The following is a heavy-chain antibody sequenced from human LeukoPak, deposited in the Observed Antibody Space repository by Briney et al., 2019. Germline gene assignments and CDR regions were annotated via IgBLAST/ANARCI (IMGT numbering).Heavy chain of an antibody. D-gene: IGHD4-23*01. CDR2: INDRGRT. V-gene: IGHV4-34*01. CDR3: ARVGNGYNWFDP. Sequence: KPSETLSLTCAVYGGSLRGSYWSWIRQLPGKGLEWIGEINDRGRTNYYPSLKRRVTISVDTSKNLFSLKLSSVTAADTAVYYCARVGNGYNWFDPWGQGTLVTVSS. J-gene: IGHJ5*02. CDR1: GGSLRGSY.